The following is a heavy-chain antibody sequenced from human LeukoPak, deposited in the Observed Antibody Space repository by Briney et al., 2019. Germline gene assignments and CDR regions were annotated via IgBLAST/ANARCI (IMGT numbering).Heavy chain of an antibody. J-gene: IGHJ5*01. Sequence: ASVKVSCKASGYTFTGYYMHWVRQAPGQGLEWMGWINPNSGGTNYAQKFQGRVTMTRDTSISTAYMELSRLRSDDTAVYYCARGESSYCSGGCYFASWGQGTLVTISS. D-gene: IGHD2-21*02. CDR2: INPNSGGT. V-gene: IGHV1-2*02. CDR1: GYTFTGYY. CDR3: ARGESSYCSGGCYFAS.